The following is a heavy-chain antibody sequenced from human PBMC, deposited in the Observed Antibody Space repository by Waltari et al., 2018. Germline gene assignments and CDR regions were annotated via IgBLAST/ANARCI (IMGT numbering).Heavy chain of an antibody. CDR3: ARARASIAAAGGLKYYYYGMDV. J-gene: IGHJ6*02. D-gene: IGHD6-13*01. V-gene: IGHV3-53*01. CDR2: IYSGGST. Sequence: EVQLVESGGGLIQPGGSLRLSCAASGVPVSSNYMSWVRQAPGKPMEWVSVIYSGGSTYYADSVKGRFTISRDNSKNTLYLQMNSLRAEDTAVYYCARARASIAAAGGLKYYYYGMDVWGQGTTVTVSS. CDR1: GVPVSSNY.